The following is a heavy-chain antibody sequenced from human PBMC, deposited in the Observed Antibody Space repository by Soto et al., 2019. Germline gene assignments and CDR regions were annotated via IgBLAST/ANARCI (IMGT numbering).Heavy chain of an antibody. J-gene: IGHJ5*02. D-gene: IGHD1-26*01. CDR2: ISWNSVTI. Sequence: EVQLVESGGGLAQPGWSLRLSCAASGFNFDDHAMHWVRQTPGKGLEWVSGISWNSVTINYADSIKGRFTISRDNAKRTLYLQMNNLRPADTDMYFCVRASGSQPRAGWFDPWGQGTLVTVS. CDR3: VRASGSQPRAGWFDP. V-gene: IGHV3-9*01. CDR1: GFNFDDHA.